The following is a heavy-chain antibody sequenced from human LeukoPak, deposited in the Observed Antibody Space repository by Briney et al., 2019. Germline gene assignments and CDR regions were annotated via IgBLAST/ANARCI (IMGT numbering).Heavy chain of an antibody. Sequence: GGSLTLSCAASGFTFSDYYMSWIRQAPGKGLEWVSYISSSSSYTNYADSVKGRFTISRDNAKNSLYLQMNSLRAEDTAVYYCARAAYDILTGKNPSVFDYWGQGTLVTVSS. J-gene: IGHJ4*02. CDR1: GFTFSDYY. CDR2: ISSSSSYT. CDR3: ARAAYDILTGKNPSVFDY. D-gene: IGHD3-9*01. V-gene: IGHV3-11*06.